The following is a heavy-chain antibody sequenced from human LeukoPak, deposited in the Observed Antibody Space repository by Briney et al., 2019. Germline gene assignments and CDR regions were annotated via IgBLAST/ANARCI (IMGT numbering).Heavy chain of an antibody. D-gene: IGHD1-26*01. Sequence: ASVNVSCKASGYTFTSFGISWVRQAPGQGLEWMGRISAYDATTIYAQKFQGRVAMTTDTSTGTAYMELRTLGSDDTAVFYCARDSGGAPDYWGQGTLVTVSS. V-gene: IGHV1-18*01. CDR2: ISAYDATT. CDR1: GYTFTSFG. J-gene: IGHJ4*02. CDR3: ARDSGGAPDY.